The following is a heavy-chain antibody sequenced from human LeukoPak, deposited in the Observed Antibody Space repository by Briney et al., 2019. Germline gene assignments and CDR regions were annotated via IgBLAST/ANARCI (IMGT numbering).Heavy chain of an antibody. Sequence: SQTLSLTCTVSGGSISSGDYYWSWIRQPPGKGPEWIGYIYYSGSTYYNPSLKSRVTISVDTSKNQFSLKLSSVTAADTAVYYCARAGHPNYGDTHWGQGTLVTVSS. CDR1: GGSISSGDYY. V-gene: IGHV4-30-4*01. CDR3: ARAGHPNYGDTH. CDR2: IYYSGST. J-gene: IGHJ4*02. D-gene: IGHD4-17*01.